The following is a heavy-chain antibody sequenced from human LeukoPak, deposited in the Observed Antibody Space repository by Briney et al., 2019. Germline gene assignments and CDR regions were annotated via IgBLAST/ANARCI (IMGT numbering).Heavy chain of an antibody. J-gene: IGHJ4*02. D-gene: IGHD3-10*01. CDR2: IYYSGST. CDR1: GGSISSYY. V-gene: IGHV4-59*01. Sequence: SETLSLTCTVSGGSISSYYWSWIRQPSGRGLEWIGYIYYSGSTNYNPSLKSRATISVDTSKNQFSLKLSSVTAADTAAYYCARGSGFADYWGQGTLVTVSS. CDR3: ARGSGFADY.